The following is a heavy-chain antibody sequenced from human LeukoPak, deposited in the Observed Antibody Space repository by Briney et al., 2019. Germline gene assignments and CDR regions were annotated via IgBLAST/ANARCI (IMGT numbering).Heavy chain of an antibody. Sequence: PGGSLRLSCAASGFTFSSYWMHWVRQAPGKGLVWVSLINSDGSTTSYADSVKGRFTISRDNAKNTLYLQMNSLRVEDTAVCYCARSALDYWGQGTLVTVSS. J-gene: IGHJ4*02. CDR3: ARSALDY. CDR1: GFTFSSYW. D-gene: IGHD3-3*02. CDR2: INSDGSTT. V-gene: IGHV3-74*01.